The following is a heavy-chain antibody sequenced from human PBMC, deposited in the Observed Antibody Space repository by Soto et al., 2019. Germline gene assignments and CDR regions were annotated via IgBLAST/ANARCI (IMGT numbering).Heavy chain of an antibody. CDR1: GFTFSSYA. V-gene: IGHV3-23*01. J-gene: IGHJ5*02. CDR2: ISGSGGST. D-gene: IGHD3-22*01. CDR3: AKLRDSSGYYYDWFDP. Sequence: GGSLRLSCAASGFTFSSYAMSWVRQAPGKGLEWVSAISGSGGSTYYADSVKGRFTISRDNSKNTLYLQMNSLRAEDTAVYYCAKLRDSSGYYYDWFDPWGQGTLVTVSS.